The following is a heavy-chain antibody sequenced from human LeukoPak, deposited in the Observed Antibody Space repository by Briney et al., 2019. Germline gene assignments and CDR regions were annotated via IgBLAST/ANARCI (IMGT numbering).Heavy chain of an antibody. Sequence: SETLSLTCAVYGGSFSGYYWSWIRQPPGKGLEWIGEINHSGSTNYNPSLKSRVTISVDTSKNQFSLKLSSVTAADTAVYYCARERPPYGDYAFFDYWGQGTLVTVSS. D-gene: IGHD4-17*01. CDR1: GGSFSGYY. CDR2: INHSGST. V-gene: IGHV4-34*01. CDR3: ARERPPYGDYAFFDY. J-gene: IGHJ4*02.